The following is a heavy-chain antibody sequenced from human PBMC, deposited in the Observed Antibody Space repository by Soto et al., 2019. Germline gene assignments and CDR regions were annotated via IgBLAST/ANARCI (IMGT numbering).Heavy chain of an antibody. CDR2: IYYSGST. CDR1: GGSISSSSYY. CDR3: ARHGLNWFDP. J-gene: IGHJ5*02. V-gene: IGHV4-39*01. Sequence: SETLSLTCTVSGGSISSSSYYRGWIRQPPGKGLEWIGSIYYSGSTYYNPSLKSRVTISIDTSKNQFSLKLSSVTAADTAVYYCARHGLNWFDPWGQGTLVTVSS.